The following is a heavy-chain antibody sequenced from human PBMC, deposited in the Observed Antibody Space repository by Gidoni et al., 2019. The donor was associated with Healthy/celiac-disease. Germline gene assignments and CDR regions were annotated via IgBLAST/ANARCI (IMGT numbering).Heavy chain of an antibody. CDR2: IYTSGST. CDR3: ARGGAYYYDSSGYYLFDY. CDR1: GGSISSGSSY. J-gene: IGHJ4*02. Sequence: QVQLQESGPGLVKPSQTLSLTCPVSGGSISSGSSYWSWIRQPAGKGLEWIGRIYTSGSTNYNPSLKSRVTMSVATSKTQFSLKLSSVTAADTAVYYCARGGAYYYDSSGYYLFDYWGQGTLVTVSS. V-gene: IGHV4-61*02. D-gene: IGHD3-22*01.